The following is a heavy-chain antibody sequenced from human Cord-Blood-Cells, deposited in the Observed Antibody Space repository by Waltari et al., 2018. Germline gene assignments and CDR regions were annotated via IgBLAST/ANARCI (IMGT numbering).Heavy chain of an antibody. J-gene: IGHJ6*03. V-gene: IGHV1-69*01. Sequence: QVQLVQSGAEGKKPWSSVKVSCQASGGTFSGYPISWVRQATGQGLEGMGGIFPNLGTASYARKLQGRVTVTADESTSTADMELSSLRSEDTAVYYCAGPTTVTSDSYSYYSDVWGKGTTITVS. D-gene: IGHD4-4*01. CDR3: AGPTTVTSDSYSYYSDV. CDR2: IFPNLGTA. CDR1: GGTFSGYP.